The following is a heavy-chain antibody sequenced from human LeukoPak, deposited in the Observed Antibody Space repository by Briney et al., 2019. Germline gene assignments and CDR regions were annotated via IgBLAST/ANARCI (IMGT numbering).Heavy chain of an antibody. CDR1: GFNFSSYW. D-gene: IGHD3-3*01. V-gene: IGHV3-7*03. Sequence: GGSLRLSCAASGFNFSSYWMSWVRQVPGKGLEWVGNINHNGGEKYYVDSVKGRFTISRDNAKNSLYLQISGLRGEDSALYYCARVVVIGVVMPFYGMDVWGQGTTVSVSS. CDR3: ARVVVIGVVMPFYGMDV. CDR2: INHNGGEK. J-gene: IGHJ6*02.